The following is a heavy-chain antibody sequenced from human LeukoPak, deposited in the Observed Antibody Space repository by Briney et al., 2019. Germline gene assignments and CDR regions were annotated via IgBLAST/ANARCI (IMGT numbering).Heavy chain of an antibody. V-gene: IGHV4-39*01. J-gene: IGHJ6*03. CDR1: GDSISSRTSDF. CDR2: ISYIGTT. CDR3: ARHIGELFPYYYYYMDV. Sequence: PSETLSLTCTVSGDSISSRTSDFCGWIRQSPGKGLEWIAEISYIGTTFYNPSLESRVSISVDTSKNQFSLKLSSVTAADTAVYYCARHIGELFPYYYYYMDVWGKGTTVTISS. D-gene: IGHD3-10*01.